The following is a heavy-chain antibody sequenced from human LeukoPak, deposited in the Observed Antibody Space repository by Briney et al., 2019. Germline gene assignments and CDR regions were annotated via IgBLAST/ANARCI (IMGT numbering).Heavy chain of an antibody. Sequence: SETLSLTCTVSGGSISSGGYYWSWIRQHPGKGLEWIGYIYYSGSTYYNPSLKSRVTISVDTSKNQFSLKLSSVTAADTAVYYCARDYKGQFDYWGQGTLVTVSS. V-gene: IGHV4-31*03. CDR3: ARDYKGQFDY. CDR2: IYYSGST. D-gene: IGHD1-14*01. CDR1: GGSISSGGYY. J-gene: IGHJ4*02.